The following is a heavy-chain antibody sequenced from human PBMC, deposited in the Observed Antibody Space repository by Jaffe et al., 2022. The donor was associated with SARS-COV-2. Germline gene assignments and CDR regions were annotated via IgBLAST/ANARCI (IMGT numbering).Heavy chain of an antibody. Sequence: EVQLVQSGAEVKKPGESLKISCKGSGYSFTSYWIGWVRQMPGKGLEWMGIIYPGDSDTRYSPSFQGQVTISADKSISTAYLQWSSLKASDTAMYYCARVVNGGDFWSGYLTYYYYGMDVWGQGTTVTVSS. CDR1: GYSFTSYW. CDR2: IYPGDSDT. D-gene: IGHD3-3*01. CDR3: ARVVNGGDFWSGYLTYYYYGMDV. J-gene: IGHJ6*02. V-gene: IGHV5-51*01.